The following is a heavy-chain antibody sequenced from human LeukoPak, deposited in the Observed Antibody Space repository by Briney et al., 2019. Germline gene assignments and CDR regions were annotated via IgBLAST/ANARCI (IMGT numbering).Heavy chain of an antibody. CDR2: IYSCGST. D-gene: IGHD1-1*01. V-gene: IGHV3-53*01. Sequence: GSLRFSCAASGFTVSSNYMSWVRQAPGKGLEWVSVIYSCGSTYYADSVKGRFTISRDSAKNSLYLHMNSLRADDTALYYCAREAGSGVLDAFDIWGQGTMVTVSS. CDR3: AREAGSGVLDAFDI. CDR1: GFTVSSNY. J-gene: IGHJ3*02.